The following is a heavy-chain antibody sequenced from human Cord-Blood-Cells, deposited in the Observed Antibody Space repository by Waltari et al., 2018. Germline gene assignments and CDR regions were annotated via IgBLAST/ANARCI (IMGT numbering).Heavy chain of an antibody. V-gene: IGHV4-59*01. J-gene: IGHJ3*02. Sequence: QVQLQESGPGLVKHSETLSLTCTVSGGSISSYYWSWIRQPPGKGLEWIGYIYYSGSTNYNPSLKSRVTISVYTSKNQFSLKLSSVTTADTAVYYCARDLRGAFDIWGQGTMVTVSS. D-gene: IGHD5-12*01. CDR2: IYYSGST. CDR1: GGSISSYY. CDR3: ARDLRGAFDI.